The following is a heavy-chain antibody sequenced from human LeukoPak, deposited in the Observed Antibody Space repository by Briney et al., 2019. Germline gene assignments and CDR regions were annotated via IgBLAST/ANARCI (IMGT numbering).Heavy chain of an antibody. CDR1: GFTFSSYA. CDR2: ISGSGGST. J-gene: IGHJ4*02. D-gene: IGHD3-22*01. CDR3: AKVAEDYYDSSGYLDY. Sequence: GSLRLSCAASGFTFSSYAMSWVRQAPGKGLEWVSAISGSGGSTYYADSVKGRFTISRDNSKNTLYLQMNSLRAEDTAVYYCAKVAEDYYDSSGYLDYWGQGTLVTVSS. V-gene: IGHV3-23*01.